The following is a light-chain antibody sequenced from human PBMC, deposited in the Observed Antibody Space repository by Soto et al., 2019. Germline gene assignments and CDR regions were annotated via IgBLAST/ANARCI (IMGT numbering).Light chain of an antibody. CDR2: GAS. CDR1: QSISSW. Sequence: GDRVTITCRASQSISSWLAWYQQRPREAPKLLIYGASSLESGVPSRFSGSGFGTEFTLTISSLQPTDFATYYCQQYATSSPTFGQGTKLEI. J-gene: IGKJ2*01. CDR3: QQYATSSPT. V-gene: IGKV1-5*01.